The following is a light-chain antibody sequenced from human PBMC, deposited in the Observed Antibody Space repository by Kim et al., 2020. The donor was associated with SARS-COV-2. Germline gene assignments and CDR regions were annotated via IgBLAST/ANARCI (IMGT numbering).Light chain of an antibody. J-gene: IGLJ2*01. CDR3: ETWDSHVV. Sequence: GSSVKLTCTLSSGHSTYMSAWHQQRPGKAPRYLMRRQESGSYETGSEVPDRFSGSSSGADRYLTISNLQSEDEAEYYCETWDSHVVFGGGTQLTVL. V-gene: IGLV4-60*03. CDR1: SGHSTYM. CDR2: RQESGSY.